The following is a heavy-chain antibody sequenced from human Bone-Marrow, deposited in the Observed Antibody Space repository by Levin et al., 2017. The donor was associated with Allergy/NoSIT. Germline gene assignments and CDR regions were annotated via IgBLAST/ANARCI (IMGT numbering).Heavy chain of an antibody. V-gene: IGHV3-23*01. Sequence: GGSLRLSCVASGLSLGNFAMDWVRQAPGKGLEWVSSISKNGDTFYADSVKGRFTMSRDNDKDTIFLHMNSLSADDTAVYYCAREPLGVSMVVERAWFDPWGQGTQVTVSS. CDR2: ISKNGDT. CDR1: GLSLGNFA. J-gene: IGHJ5*02. CDR3: AREPLGVSMVVERAWFDP. D-gene: IGHD5-24*01.